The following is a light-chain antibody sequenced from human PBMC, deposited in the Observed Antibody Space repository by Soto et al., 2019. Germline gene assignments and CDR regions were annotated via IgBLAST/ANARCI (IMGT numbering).Light chain of an antibody. J-gene: IGKJ1*01. Sequence: AIRMTQSPSSFSASTGDRVTITCRANQGISSYLAWYQQKPGKAPKLLIYAASTLQSGVPSRFSGSGSGTDFTLTISCLKSEDFATYYCQQYDSYPRTFGQGTKVEIK. V-gene: IGKV1-8*01. CDR2: AAS. CDR3: QQYDSYPRT. CDR1: QGISSY.